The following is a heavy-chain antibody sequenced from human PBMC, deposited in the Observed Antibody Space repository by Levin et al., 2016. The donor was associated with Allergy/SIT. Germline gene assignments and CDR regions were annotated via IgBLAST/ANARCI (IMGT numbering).Heavy chain of an antibody. D-gene: IGHD4-23*01. J-gene: IGHJ4*02. CDR2: IKSKTDGGTT. CDR3: TTARPIYGGAGDS. V-gene: IGHV3-15*01. Sequence: WIRQPPGKGLEWVGRIKSKTDGGTTDYAAPVKGRFSISRDDSKNTAYLQMNSLKTEDTAVYYCTTARPIYGGAGDSWGQGTLVTVSS.